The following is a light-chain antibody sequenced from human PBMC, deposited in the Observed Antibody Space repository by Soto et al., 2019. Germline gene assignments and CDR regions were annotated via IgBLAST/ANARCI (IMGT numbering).Light chain of an antibody. J-gene: IGKJ5*01. CDR2: AAS. CDR3: QQSYSTLPIT. V-gene: IGKV1-39*01. Sequence: LQMTQSPSSLSASVGDRVTITCRASQSISSYLNWYQQKPGKAPKLLIYAASSLQSGVPSRFSGSGSGTDFTLTISSLQPEDFATYYCQQSYSTLPITFGQGTRLEIK. CDR1: QSISSY.